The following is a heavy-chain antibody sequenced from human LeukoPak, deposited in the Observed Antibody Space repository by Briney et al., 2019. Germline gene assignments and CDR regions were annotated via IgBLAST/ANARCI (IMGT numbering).Heavy chain of an antibody. D-gene: IGHD3-10*01. Sequence: TSEALSLTCTVSGGSISSGGYYWSWIRQPPGKGLEWIGEINHSGSTNYNPSLKSRVTISVDTSKNQFSLKLSSVTAADTAVYYCARRGATAWVRAEYFQHWGQGTLVTVSS. V-gene: IGHV4-39*07. CDR2: INHSGST. CDR3: ARRGATAWVRAEYFQH. J-gene: IGHJ1*01. CDR1: GGSISSGGYY.